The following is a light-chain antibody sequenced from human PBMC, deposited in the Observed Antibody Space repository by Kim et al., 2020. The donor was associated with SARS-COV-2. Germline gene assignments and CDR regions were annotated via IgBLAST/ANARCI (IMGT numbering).Light chain of an antibody. Sequence: SVVDRVTITCRASENIGTWLAWYQQKPGRAPRLLIYLASTLESGVPSRFSGTGSGTEFSLRITSLQPDDFATYYCQHYSRFPYTFGQGTKLEI. J-gene: IGKJ2*01. V-gene: IGKV1-5*03. CDR2: LAS. CDR1: ENIGTW. CDR3: QHYSRFPYT.